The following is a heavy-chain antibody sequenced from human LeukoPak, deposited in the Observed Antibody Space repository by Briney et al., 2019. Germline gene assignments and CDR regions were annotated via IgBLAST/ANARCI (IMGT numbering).Heavy chain of an antibody. CDR3: AKVLVGATLFDY. Sequence: SGGSLRLSRAASGFTFSSYAMSWVRQAPGKGLEWVSAISGSGGSTYYADSVKGRFTISRDNSKNTLYLQMNSLRAEDTAVYYCAKVLVGATLFDYWGQGTLVTVSS. CDR1: GFTFSSYA. J-gene: IGHJ4*02. V-gene: IGHV3-23*01. D-gene: IGHD1-26*01. CDR2: ISGSGGST.